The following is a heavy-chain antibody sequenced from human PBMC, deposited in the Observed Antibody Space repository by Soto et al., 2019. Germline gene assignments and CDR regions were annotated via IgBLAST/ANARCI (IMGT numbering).Heavy chain of an antibody. CDR2: ISGNGGST. D-gene: IGHD3-3*02. J-gene: IGHJ6*02. CDR3: AKSLAPVDYYGMDV. V-gene: IGHV3-43*02. Sequence: PGVSLRLSCAASGFTFSSYAMSWVRQAPGKGLEWVSLISGNGGSTYYADSVKGRFTISRDNSKNSLYLQMNSLRTEDTALYYCAKSLAPVDYYGMDVWGQGTTVTVSS. CDR1: GFTFSSYA.